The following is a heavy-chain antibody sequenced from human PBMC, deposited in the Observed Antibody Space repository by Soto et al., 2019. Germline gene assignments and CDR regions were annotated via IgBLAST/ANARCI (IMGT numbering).Heavy chain of an antibody. CDR1: GYTFTGYY. Sequence: VASVEVSCKXSGYTFTGYYMHWVGQAHGQGLEWMGWINPNSGGTNYAQKFQGRVTMTRDTSISTAYMELSRLRSDDTAVYYCARSGMQLTGGAFGIWGQGTMVTVSS. CDR3: ARSGMQLTGGAFGI. J-gene: IGHJ3*02. D-gene: IGHD6-6*01. V-gene: IGHV1-2*02. CDR2: INPNSGGT.